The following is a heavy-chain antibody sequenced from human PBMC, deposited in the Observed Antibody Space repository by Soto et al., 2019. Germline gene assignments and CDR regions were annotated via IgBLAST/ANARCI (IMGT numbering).Heavy chain of an antibody. Sequence: GGSLXLSCAASGFXFSSYAMSWVRQAPGKGLEWVSAISGSGGSTYYADSVKGRFTISRDNSKNTLYLQMNSLRAEDTAVYYCAPRPWDLTTVNWGQGTLVTVSS. CDR2: ISGSGGST. J-gene: IGHJ4*02. CDR1: GFXFSSYA. CDR3: APRPWDLTTVN. V-gene: IGHV3-23*01. D-gene: IGHD4-17*01.